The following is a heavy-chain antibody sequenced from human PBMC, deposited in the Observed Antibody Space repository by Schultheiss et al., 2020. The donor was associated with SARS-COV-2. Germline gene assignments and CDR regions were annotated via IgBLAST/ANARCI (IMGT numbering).Heavy chain of an antibody. CDR1: GGSISSSSYY. D-gene: IGHD5-12*01. CDR3: ARGGVTRGYSGLNPRHYYYGMDD. V-gene: IGHV4-39*07. Sequence: SETLSLTCTVSGGSISSSSYYWNWIRQPPGKGLEWIGEINRSGSTNYNPSLKSRVTISVDTSKNQFYLKLSSVTAADTAVYYCARGGVTRGYSGLNPRHYYYGMDDWGQGTTGTVSS. J-gene: IGHJ6*02. CDR2: INRSGST.